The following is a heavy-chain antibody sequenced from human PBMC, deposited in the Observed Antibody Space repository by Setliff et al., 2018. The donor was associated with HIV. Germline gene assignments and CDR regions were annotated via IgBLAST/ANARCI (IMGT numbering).Heavy chain of an antibody. CDR1: GGSIGSGGYY. D-gene: IGHD6-6*01. V-gene: IGHV4-31*03. Sequence: SETLSLTCTVSGGSIGSGGYYWSWIRQHPGKGLEWIGYIYYSGSTYYNPSFKRRLSISVDTSKNQFSLKLSSVTAADTAVYYCARGGGTSSPIDYHYYIDVWGKGTTVTVSS. CDR2: IYYSGST. J-gene: IGHJ6*03. CDR3: ARGGGTSSPIDYHYYIDV.